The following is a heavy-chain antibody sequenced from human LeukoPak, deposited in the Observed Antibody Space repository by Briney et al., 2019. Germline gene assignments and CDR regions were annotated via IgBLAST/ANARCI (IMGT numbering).Heavy chain of an antibody. CDR2: INHSGST. J-gene: IGHJ4*02. D-gene: IGHD3-16*01. Sequence: SETLSLTCAVYGGSFSGYYWSWIRQPPGKGLEWIGEINHSGSTYYNPSLKSRVTISMDTSSNHFSLKLRSVTAADTAVYYCVRDIYDDNNWGQGTLVTVSS. V-gene: IGHV4-34*01. CDR3: VRDIYDDNN. CDR1: GGSFSGYY.